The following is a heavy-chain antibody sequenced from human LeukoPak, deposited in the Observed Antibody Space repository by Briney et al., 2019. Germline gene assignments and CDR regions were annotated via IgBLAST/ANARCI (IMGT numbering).Heavy chain of an antibody. CDR3: ARSLGARYDY. Sequence: PSETLSLTCTVSGGSISSSSYYWGWIRQPPGKGLEWIGSIYYSGSTYYNPSLKSRVTISVDTSKNQFSLKLSSVTAADTAVYYCARSLGARYDYWGQGTLVTVSS. CDR1: GGSISSSSYY. CDR2: IYYSGST. V-gene: IGHV4-39*07. D-gene: IGHD1-26*01. J-gene: IGHJ4*02.